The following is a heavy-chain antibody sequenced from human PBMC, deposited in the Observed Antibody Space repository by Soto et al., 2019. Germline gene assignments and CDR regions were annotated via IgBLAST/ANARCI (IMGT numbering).Heavy chain of an antibody. CDR1: GFTFNNYG. V-gene: IGHV3-30*03. J-gene: IGHJ4*02. Sequence: QVQLVESGGGVVQPGRSLRLSCAASGFTFNNYGMYWVRQAPGKGLEWVAFISYDGSNEYYADSVTGRFTISRDNSKNTLYLQMNSLRAEDTAVYYCARDTSSGGSPLDYWGQGSLVTVSS. CDR2: ISYDGSNE. D-gene: IGHD2-15*01. CDR3: ARDTSSGGSPLDY.